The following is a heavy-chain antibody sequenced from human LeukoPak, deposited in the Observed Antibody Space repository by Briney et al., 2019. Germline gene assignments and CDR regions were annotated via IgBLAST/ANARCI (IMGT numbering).Heavy chain of an antibody. Sequence: DPGGSLRLSCAASGFNFTIYAMSWVRQAPGKGLEWVSAISPGGDTIYYLDSVKGRFTISRDNSKNTLYLQMNSLRAEDTAVYYCARRATVVGPAPFDHWGQGTLVAVSS. J-gene: IGHJ4*02. D-gene: IGHD4-23*01. CDR2: ISPGGDTI. CDR3: ARRATVVGPAPFDH. V-gene: IGHV3-23*01. CDR1: GFNFTIYA.